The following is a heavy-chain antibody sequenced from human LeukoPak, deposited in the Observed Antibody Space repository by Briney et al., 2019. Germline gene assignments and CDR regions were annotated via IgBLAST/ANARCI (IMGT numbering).Heavy chain of an antibody. CDR1: GGTFSSYA. CDR3: ARDHSVRYFDWSHDAFDI. V-gene: IGHV1-69*01. J-gene: IGHJ3*02. CDR2: IIPIFGTA. Sequence: GASVKVSCKASGGTFSSYAISWVRQAPGQGLEWMGGIIPIFGTANYAQKFQGRVTITADESTSTAYMELSSQRSEDTAVYYCARDHSVRYFDWSHDAFDIWGQGTMVTVSS. D-gene: IGHD3-9*01.